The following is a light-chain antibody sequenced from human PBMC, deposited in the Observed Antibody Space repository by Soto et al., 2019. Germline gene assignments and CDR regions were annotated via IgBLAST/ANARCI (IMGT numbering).Light chain of an antibody. CDR2: AAS. CDR3: KQLQSYPPT. V-gene: IGKV1-9*01. Sequence: DIQLTQSPSFLSASVGDRVTIPCRASQAISSFLAWYQQKPGKAPKLLIYAASTLQSGVPSRFSGSGSGTEFTLTINGLQPEDFATYSCKQLQSYPPTFGGGTKVEIK. J-gene: IGKJ4*01. CDR1: QAISSF.